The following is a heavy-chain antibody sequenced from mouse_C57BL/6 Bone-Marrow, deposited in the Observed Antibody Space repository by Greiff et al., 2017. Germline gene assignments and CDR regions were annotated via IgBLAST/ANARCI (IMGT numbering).Heavy chain of an antibody. D-gene: IGHD2-4*01. V-gene: IGHV1-81*01. CDR1: GYTFTSYG. CDR3: ARPVYYDYDGGFAY. J-gene: IGHJ3*01. Sequence: QVHVKQSGAELARPGASVKLSCKASGYTFTSYGISWVKQRTGQGLEWIGEIYPRSGNTYYNEKFKGKATLTADKSSSTAYMELRSLTSEDSAVYFCARPVYYDYDGGFAYWGQGTLVTVSA. CDR2: IYPRSGNT.